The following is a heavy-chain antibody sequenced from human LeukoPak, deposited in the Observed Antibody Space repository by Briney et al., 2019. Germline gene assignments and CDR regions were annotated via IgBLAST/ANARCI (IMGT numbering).Heavy chain of an antibody. CDR3: ARSIAVAGIDY. CDR2: IYYSGST. D-gene: IGHD6-19*01. CDR1: GGSISSYY. V-gene: IGHV4-59*01. Sequence: SETLSLTCTVSGGSISSYYWSWIRQPPGKGLEWIGYIYYSGSTNYNPSLKSRVTISVDTSKNQFSLKLSSVTAADTAVYYCARSIAVAGIDYWGQGTLVTISS. J-gene: IGHJ4*02.